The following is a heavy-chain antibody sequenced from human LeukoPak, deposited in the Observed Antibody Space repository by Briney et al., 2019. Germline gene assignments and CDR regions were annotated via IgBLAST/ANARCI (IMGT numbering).Heavy chain of an antibody. D-gene: IGHD2-2*02. Sequence: SETLSLTCTVSGGSISSSSYYWGWIRQPPGKGLEWIGSIYYSGSTYYNPSLKSRVTISVDTSKNQFSLKLSSVTAADTAVYYYARHEFGELYCSSTSCYTQPSYYYYMDVWGKGTTVTVSS. CDR2: IYYSGST. CDR3: ARHEFGELYCSSTSCYTQPSYYYYMDV. V-gene: IGHV4-39*01. J-gene: IGHJ6*03. CDR1: GGSISSSSYY.